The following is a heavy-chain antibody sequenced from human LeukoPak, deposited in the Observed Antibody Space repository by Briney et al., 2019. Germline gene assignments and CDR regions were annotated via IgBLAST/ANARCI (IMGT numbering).Heavy chain of an antibody. CDR1: GGSISSYY. CDR3: ARRARNWFDP. J-gene: IGHJ5*02. V-gene: IGHV4-59*08. CDR2: IYYSGST. Sequence: PSETLSLTCTVSGGSISSYYWSWIRQPPGRGLEWIGYIYYSGSTNYNPSLKSRVTISVDTSKNQFSLKLSSVTAADTAVYYCARRARNWFDPWGQGTLVTVSS.